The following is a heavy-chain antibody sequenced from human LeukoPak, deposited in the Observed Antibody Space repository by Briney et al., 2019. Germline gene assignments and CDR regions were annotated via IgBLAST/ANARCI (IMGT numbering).Heavy chain of an antibody. Sequence: GGSLRLSCEAFGFTFTTYSMTWVRQAPGKGLEWVSIISSGSSAIFSADALKGRFTISRDDAKNLLYLDMNSLRAEDTAVYYCARGHTAVTRHFDFWGQGTLVTVSS. V-gene: IGHV3-21*01. CDR2: ISSGSSAI. CDR3: ARGHTAVTRHFDF. D-gene: IGHD4-17*01. CDR1: GFTFTTYS. J-gene: IGHJ4*02.